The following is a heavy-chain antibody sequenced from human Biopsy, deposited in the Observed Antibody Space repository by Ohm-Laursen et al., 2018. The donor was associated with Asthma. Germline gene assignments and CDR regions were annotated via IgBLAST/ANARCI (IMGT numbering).Heavy chain of an antibody. J-gene: IGHJ6*02. D-gene: IGHD2-21*02. V-gene: IGHV3-30*03. CDR3: ASYEVVTAILPMDV. Sequence: SLRLSCAAPGFTFSTYGMHWVRQAPGKGLEWVAVISFDGSNKYYGDSVKGRFTIARDNSKNTVYLQMNSLRAEDTAVYYCASYEVVTAILPMDVWGQGTTVTVSS. CDR2: ISFDGSNK. CDR1: GFTFSTYG.